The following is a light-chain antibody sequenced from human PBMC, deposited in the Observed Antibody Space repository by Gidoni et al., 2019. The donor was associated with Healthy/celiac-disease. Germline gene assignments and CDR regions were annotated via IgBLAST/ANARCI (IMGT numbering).Light chain of an antibody. J-gene: IGKJ4*01. CDR1: QSVSSY. V-gene: IGKV3-11*01. Sequence: EIVLTQSPATLSLSPGERATLSCRASQSVSSYLAWYQQKPGQAPRLLIYDASISGSGSGTDFTLTISSLEPEDFAVYYCQQRSNWLTFGGGTKVEIK. CDR3: QQRSNWLT. CDR2: DAS.